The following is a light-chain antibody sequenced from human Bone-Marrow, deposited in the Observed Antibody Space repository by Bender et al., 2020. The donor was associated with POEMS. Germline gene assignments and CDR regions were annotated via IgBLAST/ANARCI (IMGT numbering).Light chain of an antibody. CDR1: SDLGSVS. Sequence: VLAQSPSVSVAPGQTARITCGGSDLGSVSVHWYQLVPGTAPKLLLYGDLNRPSGVPDRFSGSKFDTSASLAITGLQADDEAHYYCQSYDNGLNGWVFGGGTKLTVL. V-gene: IGLV1-40*01. CDR3: QSYDNGLNGWV. CDR2: GDL. J-gene: IGLJ3*02.